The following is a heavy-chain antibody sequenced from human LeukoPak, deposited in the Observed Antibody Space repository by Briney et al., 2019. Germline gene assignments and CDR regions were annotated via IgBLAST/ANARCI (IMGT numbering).Heavy chain of an antibody. CDR1: GYTFTGYY. V-gene: IGHV1-2*02. CDR3: ARDLGYCGADCYSSPYWYLDP. D-gene: IGHD2-21*02. J-gene: IGHJ2*01. Sequence: GASVKVSCKASGYTFTGYYMHWVRQAPGQGLEWMGWINPNSGGTNYAQKFQGRVTMTRDTSISTAYMELSRLRSDDTAVYYCARDLGYCGADCYSSPYWYLDPWGRGTLVSVSS. CDR2: INPNSGGT.